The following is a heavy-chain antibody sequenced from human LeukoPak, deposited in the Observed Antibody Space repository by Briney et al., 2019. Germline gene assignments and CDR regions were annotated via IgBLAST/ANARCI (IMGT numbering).Heavy chain of an antibody. D-gene: IGHD6-19*01. CDR3: ARTSIAVAPFDY. V-gene: IGHV1-3*01. CDR2: INAGNGNT. J-gene: IGHJ4*02. Sequence: ASVKVSCKASGYTFTGYAMHWVRQAPGQRLEWMGWINAGNGNTKYSQKFQGRVTITRDTSASTAYMDLSSLRSEDTAVYYCARTSIAVAPFDYWGQGTLVTVSS. CDR1: GYTFTGYA.